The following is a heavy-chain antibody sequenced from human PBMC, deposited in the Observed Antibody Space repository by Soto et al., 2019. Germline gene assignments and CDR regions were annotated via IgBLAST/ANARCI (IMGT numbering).Heavy chain of an antibody. CDR1: GFTFSSYA. D-gene: IGHD6-19*01. CDR2: ISGSGGST. CDR3: AKSAFQYSSGWYFGPDWFDP. V-gene: IGHV3-23*01. Sequence: EVQLLESGGGLVQPGGSLRLSCAASGFTFSSYAMSWVRQAPGKGLEWVSAISGSGGSTYYADSVKGRFTISRDNSKNTLYLQMNSLRAEDTAVYYCAKSAFQYSSGWYFGPDWFDPWGQGTLVTVSS. J-gene: IGHJ5*02.